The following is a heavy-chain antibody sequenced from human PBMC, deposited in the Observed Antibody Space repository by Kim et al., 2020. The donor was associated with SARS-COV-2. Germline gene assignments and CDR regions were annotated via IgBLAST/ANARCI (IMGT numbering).Heavy chain of an antibody. D-gene: IGHD3-3*01. CDR2: IYYSGST. CDR1: GGSISSYY. CDR3: ARGLSYYDLRDYYYYGMDV. Sequence: SETLSLTCTVSGGSISSYYWSWIRQPPGKGLEWIGYIYYSGSTNYNPSLKSRVTISVDTSKNQFSLKLSSVTAADTAVYYCARGLSYYDLRDYYYYGMDVCGQGTTVTVSS. J-gene: IGHJ6*02. V-gene: IGHV4-59*01.